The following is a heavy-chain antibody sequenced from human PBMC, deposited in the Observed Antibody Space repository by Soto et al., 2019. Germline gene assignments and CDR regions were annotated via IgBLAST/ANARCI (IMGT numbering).Heavy chain of an antibody. J-gene: IGHJ4*02. CDR2: INPDTGGT. CDR3: ARSLSTIGARPDY. V-gene: IGHV1-2*02. CDR1: GYTFTGYY. Sequence: ASVKVSCKASGYTFTGYYLHWVRQAPGQGLEYMGWINPDTGGTKYTQKFQGRVTMTRDTSTSTAYMELSSLSSDDTAVFYCARSLSTIGARPDYWGQGTLVTVSS. D-gene: IGHD6-6*01.